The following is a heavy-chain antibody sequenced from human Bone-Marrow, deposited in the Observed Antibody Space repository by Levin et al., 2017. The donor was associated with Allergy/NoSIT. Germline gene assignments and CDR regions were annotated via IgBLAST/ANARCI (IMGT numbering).Heavy chain of an antibody. Sequence: GGSLRLSCAASGFTFRHYTMNWVRQAPGKGLEWVSCITSSGDGTYYADSVKGRFTISRDNAKNSLYLQLNRLRDEDTAMYYCARDPTRGYYDSSGYSGDHWGQGTLVTVSS. CDR2: ITSSGDGT. CDR1: GFTFRHYT. J-gene: IGHJ4*02. V-gene: IGHV3-48*02. D-gene: IGHD3-22*01. CDR3: ARDPTRGYYDSSGYSGDH.